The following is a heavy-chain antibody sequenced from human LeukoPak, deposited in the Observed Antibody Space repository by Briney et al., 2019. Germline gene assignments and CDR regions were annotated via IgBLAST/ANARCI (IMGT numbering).Heavy chain of an antibody. V-gene: IGHV4-4*02. D-gene: IGHD5-18*01. J-gene: IGHJ3*02. CDR3: ARDRAMSI. Sequence: PSETLSLTCAVSGGSVSSDNWWSWVHQPPGKGLEWIGEVYRSGSTKYNPSLKSRITMSVDTSKNQFSLNLSSVTAADTAIYYCARDRAMSIWGQGTVVTVSS. CDR1: GGSVSSDNW. CDR2: VYRSGST.